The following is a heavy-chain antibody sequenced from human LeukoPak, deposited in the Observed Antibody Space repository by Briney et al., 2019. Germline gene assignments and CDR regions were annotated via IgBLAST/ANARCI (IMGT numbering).Heavy chain of an antibody. Sequence: PSETLSLTCTVSGGSISSSSYYWGWIRQPPGKGLEWIGNIYYSGSTYYNPSLKSRVTISVDTSKNQFSLKLSSVTAAGTAVYYCARRTYYYDTSGYYFAYWGQGTLVTVSS. V-gene: IGHV4-39*01. CDR2: IYYSGST. CDR1: GGSISSSSYY. D-gene: IGHD3-22*01. CDR3: ARRTYYYDTSGYYFAY. J-gene: IGHJ4*02.